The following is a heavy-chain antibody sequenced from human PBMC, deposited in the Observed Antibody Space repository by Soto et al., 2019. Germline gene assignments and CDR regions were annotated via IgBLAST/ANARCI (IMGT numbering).Heavy chain of an antibody. Sequence: SETLSLTCSVSGGSISYNSYYWGWILQPPGKGLEWVGGIFYTGTTYYSPSLKDRVTISVDTSKNSFSLNLTPVTAADTAVYFCARLVVVAPVANAWGQGTLVTVSS. CDR1: GGSISYNSYY. V-gene: IGHV4-39*02. J-gene: IGHJ5*02. CDR2: IFYTGTT. CDR3: ARLVVVAPVANA. D-gene: IGHD2-2*01.